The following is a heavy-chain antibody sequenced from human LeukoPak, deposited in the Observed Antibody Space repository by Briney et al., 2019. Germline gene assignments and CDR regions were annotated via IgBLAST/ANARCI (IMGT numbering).Heavy chain of an antibody. CDR1: GYTFTSYD. D-gene: IGHD2-15*01. V-gene: IGHV1-8*01. CDR2: MNPNSGNT. CDR3: ARERCSGGSCYINWFDP. Sequence: ASVKVSCKASGYTFTSYDINWVRQATGQGLEWMGWMNPNSGNTGYAQKFQGRVAMTRNTSISTAYMELSSLRSEDTAVYYCARERCSGGSCYINWFDPWGQGTLVTVSS. J-gene: IGHJ5*02.